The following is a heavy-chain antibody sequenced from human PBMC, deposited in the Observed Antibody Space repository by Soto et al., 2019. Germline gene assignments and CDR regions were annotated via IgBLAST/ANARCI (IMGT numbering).Heavy chain of an antibody. CDR2: IYHSGST. Sequence: QVQLQESGPGLVKPSGTLSLTCAVSGGSISSSNWWSWVRQPPGKGLEWIGEIYHSGSTNYNPSLKSRVTISVDKSKNQFSLKLSSVTAADTAVYYCARGRGYSYGLGHYYYYYGMDVWGQGTTVTVSS. CDR3: ARGRGYSYGLGHYYYYYGMDV. CDR1: GGSISSSNW. V-gene: IGHV4-4*02. D-gene: IGHD5-18*01. J-gene: IGHJ6*02.